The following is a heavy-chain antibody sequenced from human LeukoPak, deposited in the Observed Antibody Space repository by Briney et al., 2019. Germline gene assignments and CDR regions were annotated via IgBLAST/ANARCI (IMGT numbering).Heavy chain of an antibody. D-gene: IGHD1-26*01. Sequence: GASVKVSCKASGYIFTSNDINWVRQATGQGRERMGWMNPNSGNTGYAQKFQGRVTLTRNTYIRKDYMELSSLRSEDTAVYYCATGDGSGSLYFDYWGQGTLVTVSS. CDR1: GYIFTSND. V-gene: IGHV1-8*01. J-gene: IGHJ4*02. CDR2: MNPNSGNT. CDR3: ATGDGSGSLYFDY.